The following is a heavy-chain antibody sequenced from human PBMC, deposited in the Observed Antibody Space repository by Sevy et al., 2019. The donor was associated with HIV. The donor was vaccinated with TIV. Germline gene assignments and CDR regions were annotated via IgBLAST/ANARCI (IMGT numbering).Heavy chain of an antibody. Sequence: GGSLRLSCAASGFTFSTYAMNWVRQAQGKGLEWVSSISTNGRSAYYTDSVEGRFTISRDNSKNTLYLQMNSLGADDTAVYYCAKGYCSGGSCPRDYYYYGMDVWGQGTTVTVSS. CDR3: AKGYCSGGSCPRDYYYYGMDV. CDR1: GFTFSTYA. CDR2: ISTNGRSA. D-gene: IGHD2-15*01. J-gene: IGHJ6*02. V-gene: IGHV3-23*01.